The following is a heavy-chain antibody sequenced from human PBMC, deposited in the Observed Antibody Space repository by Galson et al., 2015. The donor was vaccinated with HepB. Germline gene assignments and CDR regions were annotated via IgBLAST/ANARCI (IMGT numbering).Heavy chain of an antibody. D-gene: IGHD6-19*01. CDR3: HLHRECSSGCLYYYYYYGMDV. V-gene: IGHV3-23*01. Sequence: SLRLSCAASGFTFSSYAMSWVRQAPGKGLEWVSAISGSGGSTYYADSVKGRFTISRDNSKNTLYLQMNSLRAEDTAVYYCHLHRECSSGCLYYYYYYGMDVWGQGTTVTVSS. CDR1: GFTFSSYA. J-gene: IGHJ6*02. CDR2: ISGSGGST.